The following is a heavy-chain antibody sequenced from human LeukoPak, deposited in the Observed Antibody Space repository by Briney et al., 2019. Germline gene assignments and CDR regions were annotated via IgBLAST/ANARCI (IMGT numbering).Heavy chain of an antibody. CDR1: GGTFSSYA. D-gene: IGHD3-22*01. V-gene: IGHV1-2*06. CDR2: INPNSGGT. J-gene: IGHJ5*02. CDR3: ARERNYYDSSGYEDWFDP. Sequence: ASVKVSCKASGGTFSSYAISWVRQAPGQGLEWMGRINPNSGGTNYAQKFQGRVTMTRDTSISTAYMELSRLRSDDTAVYYCARERNYYDSSGYEDWFDPWGQGTLVTVSS.